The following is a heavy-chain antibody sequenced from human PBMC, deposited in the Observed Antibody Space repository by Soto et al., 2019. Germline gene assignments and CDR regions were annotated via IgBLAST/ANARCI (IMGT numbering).Heavy chain of an antibody. V-gene: IGHV3-48*03. D-gene: IGHD6-19*01. CDR2: ISSSGSTI. CDR3: ARGAGGSSGWYSFY. Sequence: RLSCAASGFTFSSYEMNWVRQAPGKGLEWVSYISSSGSTIYYAGSVKGRFTISRDNAKNSLYLQMNSLRAEDTAVYYCARGAGGSSGWYSFYWGQGTLVTVSS. CDR1: GFTFSSYE. J-gene: IGHJ4*02.